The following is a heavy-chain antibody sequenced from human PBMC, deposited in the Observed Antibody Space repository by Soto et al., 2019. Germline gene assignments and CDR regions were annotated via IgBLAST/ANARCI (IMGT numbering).Heavy chain of an antibody. CDR3: ARIKSGYSYGSIIDF. Sequence: SETLSLTCSVSGGSINNFHWSWIRQPPGKGLEWIGLVFYSGRTTYNPSLQSRVTISVDTSQNHFSLKVRSVTAADTATYYCARIKSGYSYGSIIDFWGQGKLVTVSS. V-gene: IGHV4-59*01. CDR1: GGSINNFH. CDR2: VFYSGRT. D-gene: IGHD5-18*01. J-gene: IGHJ4*02.